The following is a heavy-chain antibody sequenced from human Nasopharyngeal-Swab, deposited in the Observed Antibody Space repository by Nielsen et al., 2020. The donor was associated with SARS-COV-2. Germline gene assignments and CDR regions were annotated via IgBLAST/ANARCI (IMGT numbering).Heavy chain of an antibody. CDR3: AKDLRGPYFF. D-gene: IGHD2/OR15-2a*01. CDR1: GYSFRTYG. Sequence: GESLKISCVASGYSFRTYGMSWVRQAQGKGLEWVAAISGSGDISGSGGSTYYADAVKGRFTISRDNSKNTLSLQMNGLGAEDTAVYYCAKDLRGPYFFWGQGTLVTVSS. CDR2: ISGSGDISGSGGST. J-gene: IGHJ4*02. V-gene: IGHV3-23*01.